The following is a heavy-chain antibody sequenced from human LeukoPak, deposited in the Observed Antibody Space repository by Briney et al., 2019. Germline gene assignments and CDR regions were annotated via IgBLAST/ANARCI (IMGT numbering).Heavy chain of an antibody. D-gene: IGHD3-3*01. V-gene: IGHV4-59*08. CDR3: ARHPTIFGVVLV. CDR2: IYYSGST. CDR1: GGSISSYY. J-gene: IGHJ6*04. Sequence: PSETLSLTCTVSGGSISSYYWSWIRQPPGKGLEWIGYIYYSGSTNYNPSLKSRVTISVDTSKNQFSLKLSSVTAADTAVYYCARHPTIFGVVLVWGEGTTVTVSS.